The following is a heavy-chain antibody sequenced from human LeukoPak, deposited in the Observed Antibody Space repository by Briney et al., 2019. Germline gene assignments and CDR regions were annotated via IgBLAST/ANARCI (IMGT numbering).Heavy chain of an antibody. CDR2: INHSGSS. Sequence: SETLSLTCAVYGGSFSAYYWTWIRQPPGKGQEWIGEINHSGSSNYNSSLRSRVTISVDTSYKQFSLRLSSVTAADTAVYYCAPRGDIEHSYVYGKWFDPWGQGTRVTVSS. CDR3: APRGDIEHSYVYGKWFDP. D-gene: IGHD5-18*01. J-gene: IGHJ5*02. V-gene: IGHV4-34*01. CDR1: GGSFSAYY.